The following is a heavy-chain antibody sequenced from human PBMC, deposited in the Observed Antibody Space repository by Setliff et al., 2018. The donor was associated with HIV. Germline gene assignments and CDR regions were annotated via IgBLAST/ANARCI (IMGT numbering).Heavy chain of an antibody. CDR3: ARSAYDILTGEWYFDY. J-gene: IGHJ4*02. Sequence: SETLSLTCDVYSSSLTAYYWSWIRQPAGKGLEWIGEITQSGSTVYTPSLKSRVSISVDTSRNQFSLRLNSVTAADTAIYYCARSAYDILTGEWYFDYWGQGTLVTVSS. D-gene: IGHD3-9*01. V-gene: IGHV4-34*01. CDR1: SSSLTAYY. CDR2: ITQSGST.